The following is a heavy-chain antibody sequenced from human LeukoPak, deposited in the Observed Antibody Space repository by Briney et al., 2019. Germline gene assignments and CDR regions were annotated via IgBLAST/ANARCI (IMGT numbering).Heavy chain of an antibody. CDR2: ISRSDSTI. D-gene: IGHD3-10*01. J-gene: IGHJ4*02. CDR1: GFTFSSYS. V-gene: IGHV3-48*04. Sequence: PGGSLRLSCAASGFTFSSYSMNWVRQAPGKGLEWVSYISRSDSTIYYADSVKGRFTISRDNAKNSLYLQMNSLRAEDTAVYYCASSPVREYHKDYWGQGTLVTVSS. CDR3: ASSPVREYHKDY.